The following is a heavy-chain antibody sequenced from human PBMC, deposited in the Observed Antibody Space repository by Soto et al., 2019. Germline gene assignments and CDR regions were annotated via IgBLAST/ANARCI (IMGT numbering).Heavy chain of an antibody. CDR3: ARDGYSSSWVYYYGMDV. CDR2: TYYRSKWYN. D-gene: IGHD6-13*01. V-gene: IGHV6-1*01. CDR1: GDSVSSNSAA. Sequence: KQSQTLSLTCAISGDSVSSNSAAWNWVRQSPSRGLEWLGRTYYRSKWYNDYAVSVKSRITINPDTSKNQFSLQLNSVTPEDTAVYYCARDGYSSSWVYYYGMDVWGQGTTVTVSS. J-gene: IGHJ6*02.